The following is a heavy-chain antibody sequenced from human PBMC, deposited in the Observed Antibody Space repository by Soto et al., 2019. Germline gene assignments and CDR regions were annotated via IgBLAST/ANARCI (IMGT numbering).Heavy chain of an antibody. V-gene: IGHV3-30-3*01. CDR2: ISYDGSNK. D-gene: IGHD2-2*01. J-gene: IGHJ6*02. CDR3: ARGDQLLSYYYYGMDV. Sequence: QVQLVESGGGVVQPGRSLRLSCAASGFTFSSYAMHWVRQAPGKGLEWVAVISYDGSNKYYADSVKGRFTISRDNSKNTLYLQMNSLRAEDTAVYYFARGDQLLSYYYYGMDVWGQGTTVTVSS. CDR1: GFTFSSYA.